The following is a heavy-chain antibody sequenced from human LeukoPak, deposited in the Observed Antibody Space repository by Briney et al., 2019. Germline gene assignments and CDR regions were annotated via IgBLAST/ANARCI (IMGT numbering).Heavy chain of an antibody. Sequence: GGSLRLSCAASGFTFSSYVMSWVRQAPGKGLEWVSALSSSGGDTYYTDSVKGRFTISRDNSKNTLYLQMNSLRAEDTAVYYCAKGRAPNSDLGYCSGGTCYHFDYWGQGTLVTVSS. CDR1: GFTFSSYV. CDR2: LSSSGGDT. CDR3: AKGRAPNSDLGYCSGGTCYHFDY. D-gene: IGHD2-15*01. J-gene: IGHJ4*02. V-gene: IGHV3-23*01.